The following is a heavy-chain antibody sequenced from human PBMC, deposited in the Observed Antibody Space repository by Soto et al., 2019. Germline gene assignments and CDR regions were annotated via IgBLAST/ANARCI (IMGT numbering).Heavy chain of an antibody. CDR1: GFTFSSYA. Sequence: PGGSLRLSCAASGFTFSSYAMHWVRQAPGKGLEWVAVISYDGSNKYYADSVKGRFTISRDNSKNTLYLQMNSLRAEDTAVYYCAREGLELPVSWGQGTLVTVSS. D-gene: IGHD1-7*01. J-gene: IGHJ5*02. CDR3: AREGLELPVS. V-gene: IGHV3-30-3*01. CDR2: ISYDGSNK.